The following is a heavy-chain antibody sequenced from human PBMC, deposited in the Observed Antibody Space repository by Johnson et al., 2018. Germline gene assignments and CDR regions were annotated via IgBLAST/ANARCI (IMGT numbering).Heavy chain of an antibody. CDR2: ISHDGINK. V-gene: IGHV3-30*04. CDR1: GFTFSSYA. J-gene: IGHJ6*03. D-gene: IGHD5-12*01. Sequence: QVQLVESGGGLVQSGGSLRISCAASGFTFSSYAIHWVRQAPGKGLEWVAVISHDGINKNHGDSVKGRFTISRDNSKNRLYLQMDSLRAEDSAVYYCARDNGGATEGYYMDVWGKGTTVTVSS. CDR3: ARDNGGATEGYYMDV.